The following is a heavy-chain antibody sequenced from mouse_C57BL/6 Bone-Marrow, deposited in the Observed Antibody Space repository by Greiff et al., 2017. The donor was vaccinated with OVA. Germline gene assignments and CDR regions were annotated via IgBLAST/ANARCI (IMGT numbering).Heavy chain of an antibody. CDR2: IHPNSGST. CDR3: ARKWVYDYDGRILDAMDY. D-gene: IGHD2-4*01. CDR1: GYTFTSYW. J-gene: IGHJ4*01. Sequence: QVQLQQPGAELVKPGASVKLSCKASGYTFTSYWMHWVKQRPGQGLEWIGMIHPNSGSTNYNEKFKSKATLTVDKSSSTAYMQLSSLTSEDSAVYYCARKWVYDYDGRILDAMDYWGQGTSVTVSS. V-gene: IGHV1-64*01.